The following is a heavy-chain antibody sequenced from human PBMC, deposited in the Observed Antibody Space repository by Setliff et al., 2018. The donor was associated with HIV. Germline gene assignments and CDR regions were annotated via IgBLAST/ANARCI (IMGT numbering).Heavy chain of an antibody. D-gene: IGHD3-22*01. J-gene: IGHJ4*02. CDR3: ARDPGDYDRKFDH. V-gene: IGHV4-39*07. CDR2: IAYSGTTMYT. CDR1: GGSFIGSSFQ. Sequence: PSETLSLTCTVSGGSFIGSSFQSTWIRQTPGKGLEWIADIAYSGTTMYTKYNPSLESRVIVSEDTSKDQFFLKLASVTADDTAIYYCARDPGDYDRKFDHWGQGALVTVSS.